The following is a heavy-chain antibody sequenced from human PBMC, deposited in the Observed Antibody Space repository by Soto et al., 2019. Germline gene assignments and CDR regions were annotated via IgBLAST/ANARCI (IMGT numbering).Heavy chain of an antibody. CDR2: ISGSGGST. J-gene: IGHJ4*02. CDR3: AKSTWATVTTEGYFDY. D-gene: IGHD4-17*01. Sequence: EVQLLESGGGLVQPGGSPRLSCAASGFTFSSYVMSWVRQAPGKGLEWVSAISGSGGSTYYADSVKGRFTISRDNSKNTLYLQMNSLRAEDTAVYYCAKSTWATVTTEGYFDYWGQGTLVTVSS. V-gene: IGHV3-23*01. CDR1: GFTFSSYV.